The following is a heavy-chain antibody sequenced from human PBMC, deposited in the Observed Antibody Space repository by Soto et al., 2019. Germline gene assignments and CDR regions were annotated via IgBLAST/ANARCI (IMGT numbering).Heavy chain of an antibody. Sequence: EVQLVESGGGLVKPGGSLRLSCAASGFTFSSYSMNWVRQAPRKGLEWVSSISSSSSYIYYADSVKGRFTISRDNAKNSRYLQMNSLRAEDTAVYYCARGYSGYDSQVDYWGQGTLVTVSS. V-gene: IGHV3-21*01. J-gene: IGHJ4*02. CDR2: ISSSSSYI. D-gene: IGHD5-12*01. CDR1: GFTFSSYS. CDR3: ARGYSGYDSQVDY.